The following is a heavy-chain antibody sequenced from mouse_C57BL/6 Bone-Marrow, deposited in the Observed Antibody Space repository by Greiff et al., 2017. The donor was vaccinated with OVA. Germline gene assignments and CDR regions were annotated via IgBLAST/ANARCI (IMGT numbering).Heavy chain of an antibody. V-gene: IGHV1-69*01. D-gene: IGHD2-5*01. J-gene: IGHJ3*01. Sequence: QVQLQQPGAELVMPGASVKLSCKASGYTFTSYWMHWVKQRPGQGLEWIGEIDPSDSYTNYNQKFKGKSTLTVDKSSSTAYMQLSSLTSEDSAVYYCARERDCSKGGWFAYWGQGTLVTVAA. CDR1: GYTFTSYW. CDR3: ARERDCSKGGWFAY. CDR2: IDPSDSYT.